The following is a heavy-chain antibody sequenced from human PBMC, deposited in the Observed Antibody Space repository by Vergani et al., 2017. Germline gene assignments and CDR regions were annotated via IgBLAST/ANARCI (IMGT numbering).Heavy chain of an antibody. Sequence: EVQLLESGGGLVQPGGSLRLSCAASGFTFNNYAMNWVRQAPGKGLEWVSGISGSGGSAYYADSVKGRFTISRDNSKNTLYLQMNSLRADDTAVYYCAKAPQLRDYGFDYWGQGTLVTVSS. V-gene: IGHV3-23*01. CDR1: GFTFNNYA. D-gene: IGHD4-17*01. CDR2: ISGSGGSA. CDR3: AKAPQLRDYGFDY. J-gene: IGHJ4*02.